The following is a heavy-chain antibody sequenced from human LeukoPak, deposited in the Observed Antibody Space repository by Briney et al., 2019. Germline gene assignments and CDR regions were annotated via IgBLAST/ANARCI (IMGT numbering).Heavy chain of an antibody. Sequence: GGSLRLSCSASGFTLSSYAMHWVRQAPGKGLEYVSAISSNGGSTYYADSVKGRFTISRDNSKNTLYLQMSSLRAEDTAVYYCVKAFDFWSGYHNPYYFDYWGQGTLVTVSS. CDR3: VKAFDFWSGYHNPYYFDY. CDR2: ISSNGGST. J-gene: IGHJ4*02. V-gene: IGHV3-64D*06. D-gene: IGHD3-3*01. CDR1: GFTLSSYA.